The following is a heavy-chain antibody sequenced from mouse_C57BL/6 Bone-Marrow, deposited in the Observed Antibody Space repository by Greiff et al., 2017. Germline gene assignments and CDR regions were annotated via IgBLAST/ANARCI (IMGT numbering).Heavy chain of an antibody. CDR1: GYTFTSYW. V-gene: IGHV1-61*01. CDR2: IYPSDSET. Sequence: QVQLQQPGAELVRPGSSVKLSCKASGYTFTSYWMDWVKQRPGQGLEWIGNIYPSDSETHYNQKFKDKATLTVDKSYSTAYMQLSSRTSEDSAVYYCARPITTVVARYWYFDVWGTGTTVTVSS. J-gene: IGHJ1*03. D-gene: IGHD1-1*01. CDR3: ARPITTVVARYWYFDV.